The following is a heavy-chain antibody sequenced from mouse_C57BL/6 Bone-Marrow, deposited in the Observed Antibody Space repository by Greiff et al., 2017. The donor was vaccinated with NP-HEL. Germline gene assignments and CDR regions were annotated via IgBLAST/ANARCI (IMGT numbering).Heavy chain of an antibody. V-gene: IGHV5-4*01. J-gene: IGHJ4*01. CDR3: ARDPGLYYGKFFYAMDY. CDR2: ISDGGSYT. CDR1: GFTFSSYA. Sequence: EVQGVESGGGLVKPGGSLKLSCAASGFTFSSYAMSWVRQTPEKRLEWVATISDGGSYTYYPDNVQGRFTISRDNAKNNLYLQMSHLKSEDTAMYYCARDPGLYYGKFFYAMDYWGQGTSVTVSA. D-gene: IGHD2-1*01.